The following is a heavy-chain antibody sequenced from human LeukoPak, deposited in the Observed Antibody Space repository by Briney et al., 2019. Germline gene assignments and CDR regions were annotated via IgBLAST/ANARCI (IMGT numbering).Heavy chain of an antibody. CDR2: IKQDGSEK. CDR1: GFTFSTYW. CDR3: ATYFGSETYYIPYNYHYMDV. D-gene: IGHD3-10*01. J-gene: IGHJ6*03. Sequence: PGGSLRLSCAASGFTFSTYWMSWVRQTPGKGLEWVANIKQDGSEKYYVDSVKGRFTISRDNAKNSLYLQMNSLRAEDTAVYYCATYFGSETYYIPYNYHYMDVWGKGTRSPSP. V-gene: IGHV3-7*01.